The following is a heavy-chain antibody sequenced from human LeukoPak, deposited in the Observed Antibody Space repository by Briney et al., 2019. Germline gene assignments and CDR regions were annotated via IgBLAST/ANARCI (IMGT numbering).Heavy chain of an antibody. CDR1: GFTFSSYG. J-gene: IGHJ3*02. CDR3: AKEQRVKGPAAKRVGAFDI. Sequence: GGSLRFSCAASGFTFSSYGMPWVGQAPGKGLEWVAVISYDGSNKYYADSVKGRFTISRDNSKNTLYLQMNSLRAEDTAVYYCAKEQRVKGPAAKRVGAFDIWGQGTMVTVSS. D-gene: IGHD2-2*01. CDR2: ISYDGSNK. V-gene: IGHV3-30*18.